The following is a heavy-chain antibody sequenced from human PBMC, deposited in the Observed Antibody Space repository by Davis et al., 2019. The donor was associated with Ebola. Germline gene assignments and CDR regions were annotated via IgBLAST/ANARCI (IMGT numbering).Heavy chain of an antibody. Sequence: ASVKVSCKTSGFTFTENYLHWVRQAPGQGLEWMGWISAYNGNTNYAQKLQGRVTMTTDTSTSTAYMELRSLRSDDTAVYYCARVSGGYDSFDYWGQGTLVTVSS. CDR3: ARVSGGYDSFDY. V-gene: IGHV1-18*01. D-gene: IGHD5-12*01. J-gene: IGHJ4*02. CDR2: ISAYNGNT. CDR1: GFTFTENY.